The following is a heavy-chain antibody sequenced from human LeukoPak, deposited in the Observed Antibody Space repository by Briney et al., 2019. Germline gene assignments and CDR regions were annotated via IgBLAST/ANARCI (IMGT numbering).Heavy chain of an antibody. CDR1: GFTFNNYE. V-gene: IGHV3-48*01. CDR2: ISSSSSSI. CDR3: ARSSWDY. Sequence: GGSLRLSCAASGFTFNNYEMNWVRQAPGKGLEWVSYISSSSSSIYYADSVKGRFTISRDNSKNTLYLQMNSLRAEDTAVYYCARSSWDYWGQGTLVTVSS. D-gene: IGHD6-6*01. J-gene: IGHJ4*02.